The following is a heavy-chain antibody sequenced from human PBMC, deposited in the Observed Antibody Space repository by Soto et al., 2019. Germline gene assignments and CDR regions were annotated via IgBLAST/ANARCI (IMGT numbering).Heavy chain of an antibody. J-gene: IGHJ5*02. CDR1: GGSVSSGSYY. CDR2: IYYSGST. CDR3: VRDGTKTLRDWFDP. Sequence: SETLSLTCTVSGGSVSSGSYYWSWIRQPPGRGLEWIGYIYYSGSTNYNPSLKSRVSISLETSKQQFSLRLRSVTAADTAVYYCVRDGTKTLRDWFDPWGQGISVTVSS. V-gene: IGHV4-61*01. D-gene: IGHD1-1*01.